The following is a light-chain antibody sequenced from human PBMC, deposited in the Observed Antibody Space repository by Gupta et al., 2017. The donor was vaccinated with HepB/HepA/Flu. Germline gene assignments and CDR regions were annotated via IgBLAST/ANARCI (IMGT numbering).Light chain of an antibody. Sequence: DMQMTQAPPSLSASVGDRVTITCRSSQSISNYLNWYQQKRGKVPKLLISGASSLQSGVPSRFSGSGSETDFSLTINRLQPEDFATYYCVQSYGMPWTFGQGTKVEI. CDR1: QSISNY. J-gene: IGKJ1*01. V-gene: IGKV1-39*01. CDR2: GAS. CDR3: VQSYGMPWT.